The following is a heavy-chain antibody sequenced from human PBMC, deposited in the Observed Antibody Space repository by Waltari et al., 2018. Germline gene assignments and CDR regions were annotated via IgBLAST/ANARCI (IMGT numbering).Heavy chain of an antibody. CDR3: ATAPDAFQIIN. V-gene: IGHV1-2*02. Sequence: QVQLVQSGAEVKKPGASVKVSCKTSGYTLPGYYRYWVRQAPGQGLEWMGWINPYSGGTAYAQKFQGRVTLTRDTSISTAYMELNRLISDDSAMYYCATAPDAFQIINWGQGTLVTVSS. J-gene: IGHJ4*02. CDR1: GYTLPGYY. D-gene: IGHD2-2*01. CDR2: INPYSGGT.